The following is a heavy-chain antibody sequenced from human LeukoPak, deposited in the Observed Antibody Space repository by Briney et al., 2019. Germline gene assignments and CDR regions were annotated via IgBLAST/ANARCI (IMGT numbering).Heavy chain of an antibody. Sequence: PGRSLRLTCTASGFTFGDYAMSWVRQAPGKGLEWVGFIRSKAYGGTTEYAASVKGRFTISRDDSKSIAYLQMNSLKTEDTAVYYCTRVSVGRLLWFGELAFYYGMDVWGQGTTVTVSS. CDR3: TRVSVGRLLWFGELAFYYGMDV. CDR2: IRSKAYGGTT. CDR1: GFTFGDYA. J-gene: IGHJ6*02. V-gene: IGHV3-49*04. D-gene: IGHD3-10*01.